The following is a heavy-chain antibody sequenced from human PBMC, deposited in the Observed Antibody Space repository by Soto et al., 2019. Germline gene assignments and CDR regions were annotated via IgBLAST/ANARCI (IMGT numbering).Heavy chain of an antibody. V-gene: IGHV4-39*01. Sequence: SETLSLTCTVSGGSISGSSYYWGWIRQPPGKGLEWIGNIYYSGSTYYNPSLKSRVTISVDTSKNQFSLKLSSVTAADTAVYYCARHSPDFDWLSQFDYWGQGTLVTVSS. CDR3: ARHSPDFDWLSQFDY. D-gene: IGHD3-9*01. J-gene: IGHJ4*02. CDR2: IYYSGST. CDR1: GGSISGSSYY.